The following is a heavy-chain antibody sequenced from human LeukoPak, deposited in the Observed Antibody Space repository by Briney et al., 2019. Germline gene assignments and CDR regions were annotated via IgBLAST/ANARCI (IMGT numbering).Heavy chain of an antibody. CDR3: AKAKDYDFWSGYYIPPLDY. Sequence: PGGSLRLSCAASGFTFSSYAMSWVRQAPGKGLEWVSAISGSGGSTYYADSVKGRFTISRDNSKNTLYLQMNSLRAEDTAVYCCAKAKDYDFWSGYYIPPLDYWGQGTLVTVSS. CDR1: GFTFSSYA. D-gene: IGHD3-3*01. J-gene: IGHJ4*02. CDR2: ISGSGGST. V-gene: IGHV3-23*01.